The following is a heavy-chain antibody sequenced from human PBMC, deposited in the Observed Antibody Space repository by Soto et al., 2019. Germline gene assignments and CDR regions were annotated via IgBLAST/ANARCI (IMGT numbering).Heavy chain of an antibody. CDR3: ARGQLDQMDYFDY. D-gene: IGHD1-1*01. CDR1: GLTVSSNY. CDR2: IYSGGST. V-gene: IGHV3-66*01. Sequence: GGSLRLSCAASGLTVSSNYMSWVRQAPGKGLEWVSVIYSGGSTYYADSVKGRFTISRDNSKNTLYLQMNSLRAEDTAVYYCARGQLDQMDYFDYWGQGTLVTVSS. J-gene: IGHJ4*02.